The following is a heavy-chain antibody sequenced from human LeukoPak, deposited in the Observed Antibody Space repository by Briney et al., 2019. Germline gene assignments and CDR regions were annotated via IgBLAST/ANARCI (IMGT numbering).Heavy chain of an antibody. CDR1: GGTFSSYA. Sequence: GASVKVSCKASGGTFSSYAINWVRQATGQGLEWMGWMNGNSGDTGYAQKFQGRVTMTRNTSISTAYMELSNLRSEDTAVYYCVRGRFIAGAGDWGQGTPVTVPS. CDR2: MNGNSGDT. J-gene: IGHJ1*01. V-gene: IGHV1-8*02. CDR3: VRGRFIAGAGD. D-gene: IGHD1-26*01.